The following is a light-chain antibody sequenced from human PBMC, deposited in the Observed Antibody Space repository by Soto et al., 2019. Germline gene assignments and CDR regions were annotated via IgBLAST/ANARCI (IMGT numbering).Light chain of an antibody. CDR2: AAS. Sequence: DIQMTQSPSSLSASVGGRCTITCRASQGISNALAWYQQRPGKVPKLLMYAASTLQSGVPSRLSGSGSGTDFTLTISSLQPEDVATYYCQKYDSAPTFGQGTKVDIK. CDR1: QGISNA. V-gene: IGKV1-27*01. CDR3: QKYDSAPT. J-gene: IGKJ1*01.